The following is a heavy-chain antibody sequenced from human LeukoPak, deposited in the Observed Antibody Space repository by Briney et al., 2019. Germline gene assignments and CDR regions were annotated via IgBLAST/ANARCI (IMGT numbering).Heavy chain of an antibody. D-gene: IGHD2-2*01. CDR1: GFTFSSYS. CDR3: LRDSRGYPYYYGMDV. Sequence: GGSLRLSCAASGFTFSSYSMNWVRQAPGKGLEWASSISSSSSYIYYADSVKGRFTISRDNAKNSLYLQMNSLRAEDTAVYYGLRDSRGYPYYYGMDVWGQGTTVTVSS. J-gene: IGHJ6*02. V-gene: IGHV3-21*01. CDR2: ISSSSSYI.